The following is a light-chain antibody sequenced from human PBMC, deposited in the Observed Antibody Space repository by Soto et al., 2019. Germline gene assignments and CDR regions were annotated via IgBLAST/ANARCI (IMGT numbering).Light chain of an antibody. CDR2: WAS. V-gene: IGKV4-1*01. J-gene: IGKJ4*01. CDR3: QQYYSTPVT. Sequence: DIVMTQSPDSLAVSLGERATINCKSSQTVLFSSNNKNYLAWYQQKPGQPPKLLIYWASTRESGVPDRFSGSGSGTEFTRTVSSLQAEDVAISYCQQYYSTPVTFGGGTKVDIK. CDR1: QTVLFSSNNKNY.